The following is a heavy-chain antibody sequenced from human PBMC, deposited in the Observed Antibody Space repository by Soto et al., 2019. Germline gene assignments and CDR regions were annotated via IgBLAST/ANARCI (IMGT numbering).Heavy chain of an antibody. CDR1: GFTFNIYS. CDR2: ISFDGTKK. J-gene: IGHJ6*02. D-gene: IGHD4-17*01. V-gene: IGHV3-30-3*01. CDR3: AREDHYGYRYINYGLDV. Sequence: XGSLRLSCAASGFTFNIYSLHWVRQAPGKGLEWVAVISFDGTKKYYSDSVKGRFTISRDNLKNTLYLQMNNLRVEDAALHFCAREDHYGYRYINYGLDVWGQGTTVTVSS.